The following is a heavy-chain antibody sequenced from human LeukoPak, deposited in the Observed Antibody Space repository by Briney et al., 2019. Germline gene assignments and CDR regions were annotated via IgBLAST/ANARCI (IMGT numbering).Heavy chain of an antibody. V-gene: IGHV3-30*03. CDR3: VRGGSPPTSTWSLDE. CDR1: GFTFSNFG. J-gene: IGHJ4*02. D-gene: IGHD1-26*01. CDR2: ISYNGHYE. Sequence: GKSLRLSCVASGFTFSNFGVHWVRQAPGKGLEWVAVISYNGHYEYYGESVKGRFTISRDNSKNTVSLQMDNLRIEDTAVYYCVRGGSPPTSTWSLDEWGQGTPVSVSS.